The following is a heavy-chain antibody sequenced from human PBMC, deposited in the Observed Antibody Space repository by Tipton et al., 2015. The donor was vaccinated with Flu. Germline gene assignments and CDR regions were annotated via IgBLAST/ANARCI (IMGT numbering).Heavy chain of an antibody. CDR3: ARDSSTQLYGDYFGHGYPHFDY. CDR2: ISSSSSTI. V-gene: IGHV3-48*04. Sequence: SLRLSCAASGFTFSSYSMNWVRQAPGKGLEWVSYISSSSSTIYYADSVKGRFTISRDNAKNSLYLQMNSLRAEDTAVYYCARDSSTQLYGDYFGHGYPHFDYWGQGTLVTVSS. J-gene: IGHJ4*02. D-gene: IGHD4-17*01. CDR1: GFTFSSYS.